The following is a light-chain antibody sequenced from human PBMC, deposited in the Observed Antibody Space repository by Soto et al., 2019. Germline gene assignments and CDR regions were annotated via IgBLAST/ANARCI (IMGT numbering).Light chain of an antibody. J-gene: IGKJ2*01. CDR3: QQYCSSPPYT. CDR1: QSVSNNY. V-gene: IGKV3-20*01. CDR2: GSS. Sequence: EVVLTQSPGTLSLSPGERATLSCRASQSVSNNYFAWYQQKPGQAPRLLIFGSSDRATGIPDRFSGVGSGTVFTLTISRLEPEAFAVYYCQQYCSSPPYTFGQGTKLQIK.